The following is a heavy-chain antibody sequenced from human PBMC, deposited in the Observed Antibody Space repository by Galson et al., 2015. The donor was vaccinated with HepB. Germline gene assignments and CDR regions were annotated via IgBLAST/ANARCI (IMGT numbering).Heavy chain of an antibody. J-gene: IGHJ4*02. CDR3: AKDDRFRAAAGRGVFDY. D-gene: IGHD6-13*01. CDR2: ISGSGDTT. CDR1: GFTFSAYA. V-gene: IGHV3-23*01. Sequence: SLRLSCAASGFTFSAYAMNWVRQAPGKGLEWVSVISGSGDTTYHADSVKGRFTISRDNSKNTLFLQMNSLRAEDTAVYYCAKDDRFRAAAGRGVFDYWRQGTLLTVSS.